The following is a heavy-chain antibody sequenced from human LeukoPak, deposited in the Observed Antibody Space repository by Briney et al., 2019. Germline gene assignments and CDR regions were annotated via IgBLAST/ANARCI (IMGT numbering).Heavy chain of an antibody. CDR3: AKVGALGLSPYYGSDIRGG. CDR2: ISGSGGST. D-gene: IGHD3-10*01. J-gene: IGHJ4*02. Sequence: PGGSLRLSCAASGFTFSSYAMSGVRQAPGKGLEWVSPISGSGGSTYYADSVKGRFTISRDNSKNTLYLQMNSLRAEDTAVYYCAKVGALGLSPYYGSDIRGGWGQGTLVTVSS. CDR1: GFTFSSYA. V-gene: IGHV3-23*01.